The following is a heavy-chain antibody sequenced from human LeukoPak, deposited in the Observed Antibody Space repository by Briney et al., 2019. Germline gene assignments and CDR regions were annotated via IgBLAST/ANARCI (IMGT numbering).Heavy chain of an antibody. CDR1: GGSISSSSYY. CDR2: IYYSGTT. D-gene: IGHD3-22*01. J-gene: IGHJ3*02. Sequence: PSETLSLTCTVSGGSISSSSYYWGWIRQPPGKGLEWIGSIYYSGTTYYNPSLKSRVTISVDTSKNQISLKLSSVTAADTAVYYCARHAITYYYDSSGYEPDAFDIWGQGTMVTVSS. V-gene: IGHV4-39*01. CDR3: ARHAITYYYDSSGYEPDAFDI.